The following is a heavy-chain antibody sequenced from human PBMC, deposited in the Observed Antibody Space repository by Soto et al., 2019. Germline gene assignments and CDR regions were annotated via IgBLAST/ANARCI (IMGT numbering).Heavy chain of an antibody. CDR2: ISSSSSTI. J-gene: IGHJ3*02. D-gene: IGHD5-12*01. Sequence: GGSLRLSCAASGFTFSSYSMNWVRQAPGKGLEWVSYISSSSSTIYYADSVKGRFTISRDNAKNSLYLQMNSLRDEDTAVYYCARDLRRDGYIPLNIWGQGTMVTVSS. CDR3: ARDLRRDGYIPLNI. CDR1: GFTFSSYS. V-gene: IGHV3-48*02.